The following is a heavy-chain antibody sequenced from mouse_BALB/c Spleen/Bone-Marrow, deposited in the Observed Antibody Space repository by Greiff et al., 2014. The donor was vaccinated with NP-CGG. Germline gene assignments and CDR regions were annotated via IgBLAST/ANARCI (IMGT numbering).Heavy chain of an antibody. D-gene: IGHD4-1*01. Sequence: QVQLKESGAELVRPGSSVKISCKASGYAFSSYWMNWVKQRPGQGLEWIGQIYPGDGDTNYNGNFKDKATLTTDKSSTTAYMQLSSITSEASAVYFCARGGRLTGYSFDYWGQGTTLTVSS. V-gene: IGHV1-80*01. CDR1: GYAFSSYW. CDR3: ARGGRLTGYSFDY. CDR2: IYPGDGDT. J-gene: IGHJ2*01.